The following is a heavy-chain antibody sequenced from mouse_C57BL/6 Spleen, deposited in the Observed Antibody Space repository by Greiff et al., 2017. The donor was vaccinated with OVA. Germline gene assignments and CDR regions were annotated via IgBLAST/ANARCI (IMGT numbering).Heavy chain of an antibody. Sequence: EVQLQESGGDLVKPGGSLKLSCAASGFTFSSYGMSWVRQTPDKRLEWVATISSGGSYTYYPDSVKGRFTISRDNAKNTLYLQMSSLKSEDTAMYYCARHGDYGSSLYAMDYWGQGTSVTVSS. V-gene: IGHV5-6*01. CDR1: GFTFSSYG. D-gene: IGHD1-1*01. CDR3: ARHGDYGSSLYAMDY. CDR2: ISSGGSYT. J-gene: IGHJ4*01.